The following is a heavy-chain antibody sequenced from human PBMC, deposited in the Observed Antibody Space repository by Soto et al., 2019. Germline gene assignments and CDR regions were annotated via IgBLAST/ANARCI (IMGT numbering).Heavy chain of an antibody. Sequence: GGSLRLSCEASGFTFNTYSMHWVRQPPGKGLEWLAAIWYDGTHKYYADSVKGRFIISRDNSKKTLYLEMNSLRAEDTAVYYCARAGGTTVTGLWHFDSWGQGPLMTFSS. CDR3: ARAGGTTVTGLWHFDS. CDR2: IWYDGTHK. D-gene: IGHD4-17*01. V-gene: IGHV3-33*01. J-gene: IGHJ4*02. CDR1: GFTFNTYS.